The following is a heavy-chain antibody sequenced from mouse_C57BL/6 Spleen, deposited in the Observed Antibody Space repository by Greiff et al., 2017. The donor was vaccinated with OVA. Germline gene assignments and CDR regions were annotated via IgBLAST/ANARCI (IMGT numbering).Heavy chain of an antibody. Sequence: VQLQQSGAELVRPGASVTLSCKASGYTFTDYEMHWVKQTPVHGLEWIGAIDPETGGTAYNQKFKGKAILTADKSSSTAYMELRSLTSEDSAVYYCTRTGSFYGNYEEGAMDYWGQGTSVTVSS. D-gene: IGHD2-1*01. CDR3: TRTGSFYGNYEEGAMDY. CDR1: GYTFTDYE. V-gene: IGHV1-15*01. CDR2: IDPETGGT. J-gene: IGHJ4*01.